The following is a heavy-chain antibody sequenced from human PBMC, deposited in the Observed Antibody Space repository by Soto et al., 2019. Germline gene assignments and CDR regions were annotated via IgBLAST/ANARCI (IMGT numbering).Heavy chain of an antibody. Sequence: QVQLVQSGPEVKKPGASVTLSCKASGYNFNNYGISWVRQAPGQGLEWMGWISGNNGNTKYGQKFQGRAPLTTDSSTSTAYMEMRSLRSDDTADYYCVRRVVTTLDDAFDIWGPGTRVTVSS. J-gene: IGHJ3*02. CDR2: ISGNNGNT. CDR3: VRRVVTTLDDAFDI. V-gene: IGHV1-18*01. D-gene: IGHD2-21*02. CDR1: GYNFNNYG.